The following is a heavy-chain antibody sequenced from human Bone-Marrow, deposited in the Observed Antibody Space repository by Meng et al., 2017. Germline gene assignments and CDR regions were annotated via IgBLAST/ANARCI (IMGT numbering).Heavy chain of an antibody. CDR2: INPKSGDT. CDR3: ARDEDISAAGKLFGDY. D-gene: IGHD6-13*01. CDR1: GYTFPDYW. Sequence: VELVQSGCGVKKPGATVKVSCKASGYTFPDYWLHWVRRAPGQGLEWMGRINPKSGDTHYAQRFQGRVTMTGDTSISTAYMELSGLRSDDTAMYYCARDEDISAAGKLFGDYWGQGTLVTVSS. V-gene: IGHV1-2*06. J-gene: IGHJ4*02.